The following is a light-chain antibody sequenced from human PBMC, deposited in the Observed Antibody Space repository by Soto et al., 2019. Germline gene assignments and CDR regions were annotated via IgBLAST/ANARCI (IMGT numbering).Light chain of an antibody. CDR1: NSNIGAGFD. CDR3: QSYDSSLSGPVV. Sequence: QSALTQPPSVSGAPGQRVTISCTGSNSNIGAGFDVNWYQHLPGTAPKLLIYGDTIRPSGVPDRFSGSKSATSASLAIAGLQVEDGGDYYCQSYDSSLSGPVVFGGGTQLTVL. CDR2: GDT. V-gene: IGLV1-40*01. J-gene: IGLJ2*01.